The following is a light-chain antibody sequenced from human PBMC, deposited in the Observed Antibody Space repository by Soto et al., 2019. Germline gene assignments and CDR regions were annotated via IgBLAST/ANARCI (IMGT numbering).Light chain of an antibody. V-gene: IGKV3-15*01. Sequence: EIVIAQSPSTLSVSPLGIATLSCRASQSVSTSLAWYQQKPGQPPRLLIYGASTRATGISGRISGSGSGTEFTLTISSLRSEDSAVYYCQQYNIWPLTFGGGTKVDNK. CDR1: QSVSTS. J-gene: IGKJ4*01. CDR2: GAS. CDR3: QQYNIWPLT.